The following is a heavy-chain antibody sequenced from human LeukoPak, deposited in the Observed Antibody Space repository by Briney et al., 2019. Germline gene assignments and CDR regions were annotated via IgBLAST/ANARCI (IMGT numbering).Heavy chain of an antibody. Sequence: GASVKVSCKASGYTFTGYYMHWVRQAPGQGLEWMGWINPNSGGTNYAQKFQGRVTMTRDASISTAYLELIGLKSDDTAVYYCARNYGSGDFDHWGQGTLVTVSS. CDR1: GYTFTGYY. J-gene: IGHJ4*02. CDR2: INPNSGGT. CDR3: ARNYGSGDFDH. V-gene: IGHV1-2*02. D-gene: IGHD3-10*01.